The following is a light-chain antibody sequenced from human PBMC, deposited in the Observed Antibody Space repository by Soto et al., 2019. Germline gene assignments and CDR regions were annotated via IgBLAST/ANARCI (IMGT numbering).Light chain of an antibody. J-gene: IGKJ1*01. V-gene: IGKV1-5*03. CDR1: QSINSW. Sequence: DIQMTQSPSTLSAFVGDRVTLTCRASQSINSWLAWYQQKPGMVPKLLIYQASNLNSGVPSRFSGSGSGTEFTLTISSLQPDDFATYYCKQYSSYSWTFGQGTRWIS. CDR3: KQYSSYSWT. CDR2: QAS.